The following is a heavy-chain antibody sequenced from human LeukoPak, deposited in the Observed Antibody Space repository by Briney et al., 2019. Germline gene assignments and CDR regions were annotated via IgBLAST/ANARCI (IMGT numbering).Heavy chain of an antibody. CDR2: IFYSGST. J-gene: IGHJ4*02. D-gene: IGHD1/OR15-1a*01. Sequence: SETPSLTCTVSGGSISSSSFYWVWIRQPPGKGLEWIGTIFYSGSTYYNPSLKSRVTMSVDTSKNQFSLNLSPVTAADTAVYYCARSPWDKGRTSLDYWGQGTLVTVSS. V-gene: IGHV4-39*01. CDR1: GGSISSSSFY. CDR3: ARSPWDKGRTSLDY.